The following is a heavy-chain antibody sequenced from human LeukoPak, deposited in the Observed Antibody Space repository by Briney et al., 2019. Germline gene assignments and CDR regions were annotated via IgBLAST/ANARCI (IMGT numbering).Heavy chain of an antibody. CDR2: ISYDGSNK. Sequence: GRSLRLSCAASGFTFSSYAMHWVRQAPGKGLEWVAVISYDGSNKYYADSVKGRFTISRDNPKNTLYLQMNSLRAEDTAVYYCARAPAQESGASMGHWGQGTLVTVSS. D-gene: IGHD1-26*01. V-gene: IGHV3-30*04. J-gene: IGHJ4*02. CDR1: GFTFSSYA. CDR3: ARAPAQESGASMGH.